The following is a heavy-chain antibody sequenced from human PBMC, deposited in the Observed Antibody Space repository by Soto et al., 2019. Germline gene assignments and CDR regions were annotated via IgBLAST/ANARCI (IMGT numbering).Heavy chain of an antibody. V-gene: IGHV4-30-2*01. Sequence: QLQLQESGSGLVKASQTLSLTCAVSGGSISSGGYSWSWIRQPPGKGLEWIGYIYHGSTYYNPSPXXRXTISIDTSKNQFSLKLSSVTAADTAVYYCASSGSRGIGAFEIWGQGTMVTFSS. CDR2: IYHGST. CDR3: ASSGSRGIGAFEI. CDR1: GGSISSGGYS. J-gene: IGHJ3*02. D-gene: IGHD3-22*01.